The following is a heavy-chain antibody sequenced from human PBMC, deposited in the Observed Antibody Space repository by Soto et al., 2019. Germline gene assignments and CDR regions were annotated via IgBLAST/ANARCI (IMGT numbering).Heavy chain of an antibody. D-gene: IGHD2-21*01. J-gene: IGHJ5*01. V-gene: IGHV4-34*01. CDR2: INHSGNT. Sequence: SETLSLTCAVYGSSLSDNYCNCLRQPPGEGLEWIGEINHSGNTNYNPSLRSRVTISIDTSKNQLSLNLRSVSAADTAGYYCGKVMGEFDNWGQGTTVTVSS. CDR1: GSSLSDNY. CDR3: GKVMGEFDN.